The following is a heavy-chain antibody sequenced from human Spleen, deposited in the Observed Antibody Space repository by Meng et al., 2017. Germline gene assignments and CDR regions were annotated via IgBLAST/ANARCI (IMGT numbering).Heavy chain of an antibody. CDR3: QWLSTHPPDC. CDR1: GSTFTNAC. CDR2: IKSKSDGETT. Sequence: EVRLVVFGGGLLEDGGSFELAAPASGSTFTNACMGWVRHTPGKGLEWLGRIKSKSDGETTDYAAPVKGRFSISRDDAKNTLYLQMNSLKTEDTAVYYCQWLSTHPPDCWGQGTLVTVSS. V-gene: IGHV3-15*01. D-gene: IGHD3-22*01. J-gene: IGHJ4*02.